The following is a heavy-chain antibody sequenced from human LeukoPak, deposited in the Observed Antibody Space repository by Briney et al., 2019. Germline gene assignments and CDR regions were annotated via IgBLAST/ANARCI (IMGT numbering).Heavy chain of an antibody. V-gene: IGHV3-48*01. Sequence: GGSLRLSCAASGFTFGSYTMNWVRQAPGKGLEWVSHISHSSGTIYYADAVKGRLTVSRDNDKNSLYLQMNSLRAEDTAVYYCARDPNDNSGNFYPFDYWGQGTLVTVSS. J-gene: IGHJ4*02. D-gene: IGHD3-22*01. CDR1: GFTFGSYT. CDR3: ARDPNDNSGNFYPFDY. CDR2: ISHSSGTI.